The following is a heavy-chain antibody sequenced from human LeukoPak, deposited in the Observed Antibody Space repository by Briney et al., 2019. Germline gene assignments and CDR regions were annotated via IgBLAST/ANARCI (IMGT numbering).Heavy chain of an antibody. CDR2: IKQDGSEK. J-gene: IGHJ6*02. V-gene: IGHV3-7*01. D-gene: IGHD2-8*01. CDR1: GFTFSNFW. Sequence: GGSLRLSCAASGFTFSNFWMSWVRQAPGKGLVWVANIKQDGSEKYYVDSVKGRFTVSRDNAKNSLYLQMNSLRAEDTAVYYCASSVYAKTPYYYYGMDVWGQGTTVTVSS. CDR3: ASSVYAKTPYYYYGMDV.